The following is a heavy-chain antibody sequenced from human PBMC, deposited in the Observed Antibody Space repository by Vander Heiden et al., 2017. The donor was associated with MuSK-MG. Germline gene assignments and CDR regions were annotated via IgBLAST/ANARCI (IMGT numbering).Heavy chain of an antibody. D-gene: IGHD2-2*01. Sequence: QVQLQESGPGLVKPSQTLSLPCTVSGDSISSKNYYWNWIRQPAGRGLEWIGRIYTSGSTNYNPSLKSRVTMSVDTSKNQFSLKLRSVTAADTAVYYCARALYCTSTTCYCGFAYYHYMDVWGRGTTVTVSS. J-gene: IGHJ6*03. CDR3: ARALYCTSTTCYCGFAYYHYMDV. CDR1: GDSISSKNYY. V-gene: IGHV4-61*02. CDR2: IYTSGST.